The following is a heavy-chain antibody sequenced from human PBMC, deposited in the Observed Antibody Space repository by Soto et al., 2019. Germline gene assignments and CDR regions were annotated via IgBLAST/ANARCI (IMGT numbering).Heavy chain of an antibody. CDR2: ISYDGSNK. CDR1: GFTFSSYA. V-gene: IGHV3-30-3*01. D-gene: IGHD2-15*01. Sequence: GGSLRLSCAASGFTFSSYAMHWVRQAPGKGLEWVAVISYDGSNKYYADSVKGRFTISRDNSKNTLYLQMNSLRAEDTAVYYCSRGYCSGGSCYHSKYYYYYYGMDVWGQGTTVTVSS. CDR3: SRGYCSGGSCYHSKYYYYYYGMDV. J-gene: IGHJ6*02.